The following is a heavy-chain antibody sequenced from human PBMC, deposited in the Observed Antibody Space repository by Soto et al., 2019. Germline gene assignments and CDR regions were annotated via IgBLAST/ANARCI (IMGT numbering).Heavy chain of an antibody. CDR3: AKDGVFGDPFYGLGV. CDR1: GFNFNNYG. J-gene: IGHJ6*02. Sequence: GGSLRLSCAASGFNFNNYGMHWVRQAPGKGLDWVAVISYDGSNKYYADSVKGRFTTSRDKSENTLYLQMNNLRREDTAVYHCAKDGVFGDPFYGLGVWGQGTSVTVSS. V-gene: IGHV3-30*18. CDR2: ISYDGSNK. D-gene: IGHD3-10*02.